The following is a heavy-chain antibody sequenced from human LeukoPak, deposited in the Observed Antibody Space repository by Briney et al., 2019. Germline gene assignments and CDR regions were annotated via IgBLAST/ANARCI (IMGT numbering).Heavy chain of an antibody. CDR1: GGSLSGYY. CDR3: ARQLGAEYQLLGGFDY. J-gene: IGHJ4*02. Sequence: PSGTLSLTCAVYGGSLSGYYWNWIRQPPGKGLEWIGEISHTGSTYYNPSLKSRVTISVDTSKNQFSLKLSSVTAADTAVYYCARQLGAEYQLLGGFDYWGQGTLVTVSS. D-gene: IGHD2-2*01. V-gene: IGHV4-34*01. CDR2: ISHTGST.